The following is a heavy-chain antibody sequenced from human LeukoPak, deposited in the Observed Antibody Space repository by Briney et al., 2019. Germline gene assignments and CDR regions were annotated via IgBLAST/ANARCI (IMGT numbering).Heavy chain of an antibody. CDR3: TRRNENYYDSSGYYQDFDY. Sequence: GGSLRLSCAASGFTFSNYEMNWVRQAPGKGLEWVSYISSSGSTIYYADSVKGRFTISRDNAKNSLYLQMNSLRAEDTAVYYCTRRNENYYDSSGYYQDFDYWGQGTLVTVSS. D-gene: IGHD3-22*01. CDR1: GFTFSNYE. J-gene: IGHJ4*02. V-gene: IGHV3-48*03. CDR2: ISSSGSTI.